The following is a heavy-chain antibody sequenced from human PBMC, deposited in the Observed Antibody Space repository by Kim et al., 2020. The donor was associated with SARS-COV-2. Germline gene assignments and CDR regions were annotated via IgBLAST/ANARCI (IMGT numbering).Heavy chain of an antibody. CDR2: ISYDGSNK. V-gene: IGHV3-30*18. J-gene: IGHJ6*03. Sequence: GGSLRLSCAASGFNFSSYGMHWVRQAPGKGLEWVAVISYDGSNKYYADSVKGRFTISRDNSKNTLYLQMNSLRAEDTAVYYCAKGGRYSSSSTYYYYYMDVWGKGTTVTVSS. CDR1: GFNFSSYG. D-gene: IGHD6-6*01. CDR3: AKGGRYSSSSTYYYYYMDV.